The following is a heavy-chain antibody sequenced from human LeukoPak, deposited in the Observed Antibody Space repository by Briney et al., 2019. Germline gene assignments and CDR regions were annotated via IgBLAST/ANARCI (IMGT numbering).Heavy chain of an antibody. J-gene: IGHJ3*02. CDR1: GGSFSGYY. D-gene: IGHD2-15*01. Sequence: SETLSLTCAVYGGSFSGYYWSWIRQPPGKGLEWIGEINHSGSTYYNPSLKSRVTISVDTSKNQFSLKLSSVTAADTAVYYCASSLGYCSGGSCYPDAFDIWGQGTMVTVSS. CDR3: ASSLGYCSGGSCYPDAFDI. V-gene: IGHV4-34*01. CDR2: INHSGST.